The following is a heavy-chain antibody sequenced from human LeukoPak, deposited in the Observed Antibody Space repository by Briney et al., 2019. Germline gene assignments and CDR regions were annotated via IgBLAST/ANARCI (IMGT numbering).Heavy chain of an antibody. CDR1: GFTFSSYAMH. Sequence: PGGSLRLSCAASGFTFSSYAMHWVRQPPGKGLEWIGSVYYSGSTYYNPSLKSRVTISVDTSNNQFSLSLSSVTAADTAVYYCARHQGDAGDYWGQGTLVTVSS. CDR3: ARHQGDAGDY. V-gene: IGHV4-39*01. CDR2: VYYSGST. D-gene: IGHD3-16*01. J-gene: IGHJ4*02.